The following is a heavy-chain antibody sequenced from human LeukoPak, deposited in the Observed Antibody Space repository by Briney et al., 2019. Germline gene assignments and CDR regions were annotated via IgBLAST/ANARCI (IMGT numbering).Heavy chain of an antibody. Sequence: SVKVPCKASGGTFSSYAISWVRQAPGKGLEWTGGIIPIFGTANYAQKFQGRVTITADESTSTAYMELSSLRSEDTAVYYCARGDSSGPNDYWGQGTLVTVSS. CDR3: ARGDSSGPNDY. CDR1: GGTFSSYA. J-gene: IGHJ4*02. D-gene: IGHD3-22*01. V-gene: IGHV1-69*13. CDR2: IIPIFGTA.